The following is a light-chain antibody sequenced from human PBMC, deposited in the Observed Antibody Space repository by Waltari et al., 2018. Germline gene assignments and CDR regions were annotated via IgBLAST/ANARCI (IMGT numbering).Light chain of an antibody. Sequence: DIQMTQSPSSLSASVGDRVTITCRASPSISSYLNWYQQKPGKAPKLLIYAAPSLQSGVPSRFSGSGSGTDFTLTISSLQPEDFATYYCQQSYSTPYTFGQGTKLEIK. CDR2: AAP. V-gene: IGKV1-39*01. CDR3: QQSYSTPYT. J-gene: IGKJ2*01. CDR1: PSISSY.